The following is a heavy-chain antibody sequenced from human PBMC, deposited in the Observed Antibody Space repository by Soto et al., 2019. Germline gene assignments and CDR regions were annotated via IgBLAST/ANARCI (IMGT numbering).Heavy chain of an antibody. CDR1: GFSFGGYA. CDR3: AKWGGYYAYYSEMDV. V-gene: IGHV3-23*04. Sequence: EVQLVESGGDFVQPGGSLRLSCAGYGFSFGGYAMSWVRQAPGKGLEWISGVSGGGTSTYYAGSVQGRFTISRESSVVYLQMTSLRADDTAVYYCAKWGGYYAYYSEMDVWGRGTTVTVSS. D-gene: IGHD1-26*01. CDR2: VSGGGTST. J-gene: IGHJ6*02.